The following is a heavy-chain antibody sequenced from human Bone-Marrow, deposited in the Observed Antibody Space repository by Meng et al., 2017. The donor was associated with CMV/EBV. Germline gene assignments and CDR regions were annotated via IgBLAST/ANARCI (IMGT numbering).Heavy chain of an antibody. CDR2: IIPILGIA. V-gene: IGHV1-69*04. CDR1: GGTFSSYT. D-gene: IGHD3-3*01. CDR3: ARDEEIFGVVGPFDP. Sequence: SVKVSCKASGGTFSSYTISWVRQAPGQGLEWMGRIIPILGIANYAQKFQGRVTITADKPTSTAYMELSSLRSEDTAVYYCARDEEIFGVVGPFDPWGQGHLVTVSS. J-gene: IGHJ5*01.